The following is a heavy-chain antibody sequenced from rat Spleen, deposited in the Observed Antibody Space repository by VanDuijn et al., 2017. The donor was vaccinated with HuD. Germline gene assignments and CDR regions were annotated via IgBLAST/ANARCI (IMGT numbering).Heavy chain of an antibody. D-gene: IGHD1-6*01. Sequence: EVQLVESAGDLVQPGRSLKLSCVASGFTFNNYWMTWIRQAPGKGLEWVASITNASGRTYYPDSVKGRFTISRDTAQNTLYLQMNSLRSEETATYYCARGGFLRYWGQGVMVTVSS. J-gene: IGHJ2*01. V-gene: IGHV5-31*01. CDR1: GFTFNNYW. CDR2: ITNASGRT. CDR3: ARGGFLRY.